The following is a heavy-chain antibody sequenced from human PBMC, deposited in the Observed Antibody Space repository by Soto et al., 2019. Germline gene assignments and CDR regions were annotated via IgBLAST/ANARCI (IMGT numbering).Heavy chain of an antibody. Sequence: PSETLSLTCAVSGDSISSGGYYWSWIRQHPGKGLEWIGYIYYSGSTYYNPSLKSRVIISVDTSNNQFSLKLSSVTAADAAVYYWARDRSHGSSGFDYWGQGTLVTVSS. CDR1: GDSISSGGYY. D-gene: IGHD6-6*01. J-gene: IGHJ4*02. CDR2: IYYSGST. CDR3: ARDRSHGSSGFDY. V-gene: IGHV4-31*11.